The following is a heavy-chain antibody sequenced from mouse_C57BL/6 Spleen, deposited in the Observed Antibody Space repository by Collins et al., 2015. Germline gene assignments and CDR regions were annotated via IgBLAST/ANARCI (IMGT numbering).Heavy chain of an antibody. D-gene: IGHD2-5*01. CDR1: GYSFTSYY. CDR3: ASYSNYAMDY. J-gene: IGHJ4*01. V-gene: IGHV1-66*01. CDR2: IYPGSGNT. Sequence: QVQLQQSGPELVKPGASVKISCKASGYSFTSYYIHWVKQRPGQGLEWIGWIYPGSGNTKYNEKFKGKATLTADTSSSTAYMQLSSLTSEDSAVYYCASYSNYAMDYWGQGTSVTVSS.